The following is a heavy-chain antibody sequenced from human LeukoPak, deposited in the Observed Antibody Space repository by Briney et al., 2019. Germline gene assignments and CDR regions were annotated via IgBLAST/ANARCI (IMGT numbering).Heavy chain of an antibody. V-gene: IGHV3-23*01. J-gene: IGHJ4*02. Sequence: PGGSLRLSCAASGFTYSSYAMSWVRQPPGKGLEWVSAISGSGGSTYYADSVKGRFTISRDNSKNTLYLQMNSLRAEDTAVYYCAKDSGYSYGEGYYFDYWGQGTLVTVSS. D-gene: IGHD5-18*01. CDR3: AKDSGYSYGEGYYFDY. CDR1: GFTYSSYA. CDR2: ISGSGGST.